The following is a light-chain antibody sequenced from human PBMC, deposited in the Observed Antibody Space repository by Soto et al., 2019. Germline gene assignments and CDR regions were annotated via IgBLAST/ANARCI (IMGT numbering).Light chain of an antibody. CDR2: DVS. CDR1: SSDVGGYNY. Sequence: QSVLTQPRSVSGSPGQSVTISCTGTSSDVGGYNYVSWYQQHPGKAPKLMIYDVSKRPSGVPDRFSGSKSGNTASLTISGLQAEDEADYYCCSYAGSYTLAGVVFGGGTKLTVL. CDR3: CSYAGSYTLAGVV. J-gene: IGLJ2*01. V-gene: IGLV2-11*01.